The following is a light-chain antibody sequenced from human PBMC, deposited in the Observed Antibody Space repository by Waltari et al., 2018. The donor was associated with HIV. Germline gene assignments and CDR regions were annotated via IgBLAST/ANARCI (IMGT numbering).Light chain of an antibody. V-gene: IGKV3-15*01. Sequence: EIVMTQSPATLSVSPGERATLSCRASQSVSSNLAWYQQKPGQAPSVLIYGASTRATGIPVRFSGSGSGTEFTLTISSLQSEDFAVYYCQQYNSWPRTFGQGTKVEI. J-gene: IGKJ1*01. CDR3: QQYNSWPRT. CDR1: QSVSSN. CDR2: GAS.